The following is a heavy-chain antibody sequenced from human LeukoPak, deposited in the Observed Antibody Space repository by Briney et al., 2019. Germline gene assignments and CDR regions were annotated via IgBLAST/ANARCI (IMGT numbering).Heavy chain of an antibody. D-gene: IGHD3-9*01. V-gene: IGHV1-18*01. J-gene: IGHJ4*02. CDR3: ARVDLLTGYYLFDY. Sequence: GASVKVSCKASGYTFSNYGISWVRQAPGQGLEWVGWIRGDNGNTNYAQKFQGRVTMTTETSTSTAYMELGSLGSDETAVYYCARVDLLTGYYLFDYWGQGTLVTVSS. CDR2: IRGDNGNT. CDR1: GYTFSNYG.